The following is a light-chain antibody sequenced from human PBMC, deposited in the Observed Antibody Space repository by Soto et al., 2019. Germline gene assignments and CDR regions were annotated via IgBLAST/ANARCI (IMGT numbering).Light chain of an antibody. J-gene: IGLJ1*01. Sequence: QSALTQPRSVSGSPGQSVTISCTGTSSDVGGYNYVSWYQQHPGKAPKLMIYDVSKRPSGVPDRFSGSKSGNTASLTISGLQAEDDADYYFCSYAGSYPYVFGTGTKLTVL. CDR2: DVS. CDR1: SSDVGGYNY. CDR3: CSYAGSYPYV. V-gene: IGLV2-11*01.